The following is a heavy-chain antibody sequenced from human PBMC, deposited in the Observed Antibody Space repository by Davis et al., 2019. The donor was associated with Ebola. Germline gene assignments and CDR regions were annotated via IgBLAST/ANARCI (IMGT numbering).Heavy chain of an antibody. CDR2: IYYSGTT. CDR3: ARLDPVAGLDY. V-gene: IGHV4-59*02. J-gene: IGHJ4*02. D-gene: IGHD6-19*01. Sequence: GSLRLSCSVSGGSVGSDYWSWIRQSPGKGLEWIGYIYYSGTTNYNPSLKSRVTISVDTSKNQFSLKLRSVTAADTAVYYCARLDPVAGLDYWGQGTLVTVSS. CDR1: GGSVGSDY.